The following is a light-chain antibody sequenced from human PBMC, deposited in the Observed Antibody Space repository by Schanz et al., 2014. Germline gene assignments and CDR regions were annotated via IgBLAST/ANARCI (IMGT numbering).Light chain of an antibody. CDR3: QAWDSSTVV. V-gene: IGLV3-1*01. CDR1: KLGDKY. CDR2: QHN. Sequence: SYELTQPPSVSVSPGQTAGIICSGDKLGDKYACWYQQKPGQSPVLVIYQHNKRPSGIPERFSGSNSGNTATLTISGTQAMDEADYYCQAWDSSTVVFGGGTKLTVL. J-gene: IGLJ2*01.